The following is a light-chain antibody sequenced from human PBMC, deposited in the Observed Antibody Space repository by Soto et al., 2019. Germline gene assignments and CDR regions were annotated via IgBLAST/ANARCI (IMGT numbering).Light chain of an antibody. CDR2: EVN. CDR3: ISYTTSTTMM. Sequence: QSALTQPASVSGSPGQSITISCTGTSGDIGAYNSVSWYQQHPGKVPKLIIYEVNNRPSGVSNRFSGSKSGNTASLTISGLQAEDEADYYCISYTTSTTMMFGGGTKLTVL. V-gene: IGLV2-14*01. J-gene: IGLJ3*02. CDR1: SGDIGAYNS.